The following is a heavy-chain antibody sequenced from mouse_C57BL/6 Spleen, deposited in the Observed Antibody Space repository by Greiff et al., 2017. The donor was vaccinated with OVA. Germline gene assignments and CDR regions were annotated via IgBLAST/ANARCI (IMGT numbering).Heavy chain of an antibody. V-gene: IGHV1-76*01. D-gene: IGHD3-2*02. CDR3: AKETAQATLGFAY. CDR2: IYPGSGNT. CDR1: GYTFTDYY. Sequence: VQLQQSGAELVRPGASVKLSCKASGYTFTDYYINWVKQRPGQGLEWIARIYPGSGNTYYNEKFKGKATLTADKSSSTAYMQLSRLTSEDSAVYICAKETAQATLGFAYWGQGTLVTVSA. J-gene: IGHJ3*01.